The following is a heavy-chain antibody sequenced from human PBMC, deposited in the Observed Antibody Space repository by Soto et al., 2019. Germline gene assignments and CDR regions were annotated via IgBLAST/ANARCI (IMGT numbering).Heavy chain of an antibody. CDR2: IWYDGSNK. CDR1: GFTFSSYG. J-gene: IGHJ4*02. Sequence: QVQLVESGGGVVQPGRSLRLSCAASGFTFSSYGMHWVRQAPGKGLEWVAVIWYDGSNKYYADSVKGRFTISRDNSKNTLYLQMNSLRADDTALYYCARGSGWNETPDYWGQGTLVIVSS. CDR3: ARGSGWNETPDY. D-gene: IGHD6-19*01. V-gene: IGHV3-33*01.